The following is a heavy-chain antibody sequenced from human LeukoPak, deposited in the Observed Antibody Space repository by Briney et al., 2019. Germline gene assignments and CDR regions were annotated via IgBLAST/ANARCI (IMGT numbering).Heavy chain of an antibody. D-gene: IGHD1-26*01. J-gene: IGHJ4*02. V-gene: IGHV1-69*06. CDR3: ARTKRGSPDGFDY. CDR1: GGTFSSYA. CDR2: IIPIFGTA. Sequence: SVKVSCTASGGTFSSYAISWVRQAPGQRLEWMGGIIPIFGTANYAQKFQGRVTITADKSTSTAYMELSSLRSEDTAVYYCARTKRGSPDGFDYWGQGTLVTVSS.